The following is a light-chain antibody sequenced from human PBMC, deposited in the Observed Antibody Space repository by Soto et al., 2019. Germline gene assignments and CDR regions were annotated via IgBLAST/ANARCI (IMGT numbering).Light chain of an antibody. V-gene: IGKV3-20*01. CDR2: GVS. CDR3: QQYGSSSWT. CDR1: QSVSSSY. J-gene: IGKJ1*01. Sequence: EIVLTQSPGTLFLSPGERATLSCRASQSVSSSYLAWYQQKPGQAPRLLIYGVSGRATGIPDRFSGSGSGTDFTLTISRLEPEDFAVYYCQQYGSSSWTFGQGTKVEIK.